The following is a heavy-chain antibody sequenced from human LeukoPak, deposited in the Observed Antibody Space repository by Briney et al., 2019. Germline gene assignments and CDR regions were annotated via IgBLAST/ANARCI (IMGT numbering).Heavy chain of an antibody. V-gene: IGHV1-3*01. CDR3: ARVGYCSSTSCYGRWSYGMDV. CDR2: INAGNGNT. J-gene: IGHJ6*02. CDR1: GYTFTSYA. D-gene: IGHD2-2*01. Sequence: ASVKVSCKASGYTFTSYAMHWVRQAPGQRLEWMGWINAGNGNTKYSQKFQGRVTITRDTSASTAYMGLSSLRSEDTAVYYCARVGYCSSTSCYGRWSYGMDVWGQGTTVTVSS.